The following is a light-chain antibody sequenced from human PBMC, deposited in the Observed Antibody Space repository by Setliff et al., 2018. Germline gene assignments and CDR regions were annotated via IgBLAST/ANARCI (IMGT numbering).Light chain of an antibody. J-gene: IGLJ1*01. CDR2: EVT. CDR1: SSDVGGYKY. CDR3: ISYAGSSNYG. Sequence: QSALTQPPSASGSPGQSVTISCTGTSSDVGGYKYVSWFQQHPGKAPKLMIYEVTKRPSGVPDRFSGSKSGNTASLTVSGLQAEDEADYYCISYAGSSNYGVGTGTKV. V-gene: IGLV2-8*01.